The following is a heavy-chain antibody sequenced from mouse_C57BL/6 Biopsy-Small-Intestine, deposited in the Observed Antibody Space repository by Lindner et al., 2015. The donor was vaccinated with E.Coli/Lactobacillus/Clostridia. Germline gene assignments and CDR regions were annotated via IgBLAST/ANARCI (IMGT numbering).Heavy chain of an antibody. CDR2: IYPGSGNT. V-gene: IGHV1-66*01. CDR3: ARGSIYDGYYWYFDV. CDR1: DYTFTSYY. D-gene: IGHD2-3*01. J-gene: IGHJ1*03. Sequence: VQLQESGPELVKPGASVKISCKASDYTFTSYYIHWVKQRPGQGLEWIGWIYPGSGNTKYNEKFKGKATLTADTSSSTAYMQLSSLTSEDSAVYYCARGSIYDGYYWYFDVWGTGTTVTVSS.